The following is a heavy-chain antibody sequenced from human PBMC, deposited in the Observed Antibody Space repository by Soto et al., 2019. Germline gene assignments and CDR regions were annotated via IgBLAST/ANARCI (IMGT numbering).Heavy chain of an antibody. CDR2: ISSSGSTI. D-gene: IGHD3-10*01. CDR1: GFTFSDYY. Sequence: GGSLRLSCAASGFTFSDYYMSWIRQAPGKGLEWVSYISSSGSTIYYADSVKGRFTISRDNAKNSLYLQMNSLRAEDTAVYYCARARRWGGSGSYTYYYYGMDVWGQGTTVTVSS. V-gene: IGHV3-11*01. J-gene: IGHJ6*02. CDR3: ARARRWGGSGSYTYYYYGMDV.